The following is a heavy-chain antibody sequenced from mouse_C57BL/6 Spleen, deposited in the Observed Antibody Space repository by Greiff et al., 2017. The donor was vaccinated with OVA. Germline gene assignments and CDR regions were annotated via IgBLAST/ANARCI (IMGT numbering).Heavy chain of an antibody. D-gene: IGHD1-1*01. CDR1: GYSITSGYY. CDR3: ARNSYYYGSSYGFFDY. J-gene: IGHJ2*01. CDR2: ISYDGSN. V-gene: IGHV3-6*01. Sequence: ESGPGLVKPSQSLSLTCSVTGYSITSGYYWNWIRQFPGNKLEWMGYISYDGSNNYNPSLKNRISITRDTSKNQFFLKLNSVTTEDTATYYCARNSYYYGSSYGFFDYWGQGTTLTVSS.